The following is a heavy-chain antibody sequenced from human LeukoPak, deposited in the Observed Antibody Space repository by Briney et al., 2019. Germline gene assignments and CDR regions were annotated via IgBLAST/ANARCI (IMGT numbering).Heavy chain of an antibody. CDR2: IYSGGST. V-gene: IGHV3-66*01. CDR3: ARASITSTGYYYGMDV. D-gene: IGHD3-10*01. CDR1: GFTFSSYA. Sequence: GGSLRLSCAASGFTFSSYAMSWVRQAPGKGLEWVPVIYSGGSTYYADSVKGRFTISRDNSKNTLYLQMNSLRAEDTAVYYCARASITSTGYYYGMDVWGQGTTVTVSS. J-gene: IGHJ6*02.